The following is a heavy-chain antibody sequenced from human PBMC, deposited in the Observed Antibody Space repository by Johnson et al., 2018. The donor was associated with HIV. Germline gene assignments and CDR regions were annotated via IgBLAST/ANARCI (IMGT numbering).Heavy chain of an antibody. D-gene: IGHD6-19*01. Sequence: VQLVESGGGVVQPGRSLRLSCAASGFTFSSYAMSWVRHAPGKGLEWVSSISGSGGSTNYADSVKGRFTISRDNSKNTLYLQMNSLRAEDTAVYYCAARIAVADDDAFDIWGQGTMVTVSS. CDR1: GFTFSSYA. V-gene: IGHV3-23*04. J-gene: IGHJ3*02. CDR3: AARIAVADDDAFDI. CDR2: ISGSGGST.